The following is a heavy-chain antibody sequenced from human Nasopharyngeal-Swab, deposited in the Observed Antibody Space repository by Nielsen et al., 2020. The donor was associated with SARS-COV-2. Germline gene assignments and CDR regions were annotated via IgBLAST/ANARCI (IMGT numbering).Heavy chain of an antibody. CDR3: ARGPPRYCSGGSCHPYNWFDP. CDR2: IILILGIA. V-gene: IGHV1-69*10. D-gene: IGHD2-15*01. Sequence: WVRQAPGQGLEWMGGIILILGIANYAQKFQGRVTITADKSTSTAYMELSSLGSEDTAVYYCARGPPRYCSGGSCHPYNWFDPWGQGTRVTVSS. J-gene: IGHJ5*02.